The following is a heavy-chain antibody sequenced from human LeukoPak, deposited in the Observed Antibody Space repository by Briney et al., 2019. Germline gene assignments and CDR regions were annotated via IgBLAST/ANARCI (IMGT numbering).Heavy chain of an antibody. CDR3: ARAQQLVPNDAFDI. J-gene: IGHJ3*02. Sequence: GGSLRLSCAASGFTFSTYWMHWVRHAPGKGLVWVSRINPDGTTTSYADSVKGRFTISRDNAKDTVYLQMNSLRAEDTAVYYCARAQQLVPNDAFDIWGQGTMVTVSS. V-gene: IGHV3-74*01. CDR1: GFTFSTYW. CDR2: INPDGTTT. D-gene: IGHD6-13*01.